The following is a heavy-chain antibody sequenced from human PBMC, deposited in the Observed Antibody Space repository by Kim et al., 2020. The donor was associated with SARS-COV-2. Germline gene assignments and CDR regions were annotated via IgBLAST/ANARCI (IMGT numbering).Heavy chain of an antibody. V-gene: IGHV1-18*01. CDR3: ARGDYGDYRGDAFDI. D-gene: IGHD4-17*01. CDR1: GYTFTSYG. J-gene: IGHJ3*02. CDR2: ISAYNGNT. Sequence: ASVKVSCKASGYTFTSYGISWVRQAPGQGLEWMGWISAYNGNTNYAQKLQGSVTMTTDTSTSTAYMELRSLRSDDTAVYYCARGDYGDYRGDAFDIWGQGTMVTVSS.